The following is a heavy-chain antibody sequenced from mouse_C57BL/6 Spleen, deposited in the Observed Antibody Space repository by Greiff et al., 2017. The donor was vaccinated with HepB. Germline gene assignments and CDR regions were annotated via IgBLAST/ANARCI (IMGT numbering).Heavy chain of an antibody. CDR3: ARGGTTVWEDFDY. V-gene: IGHV1-26*01. J-gene: IGHJ2*01. CDR2: INPNNGGT. D-gene: IGHD1-1*01. Sequence: EVKLMESGPELVKPGASVKISCKASGYTFTDYYMNWVKQSHGKSLEWIGDINPNNGGTSYNQKFKGKATLTVDKSSSTAYMELRSLTSEDSAVYDCARGGTTVWEDFDYWGQGTTLTVSS. CDR1: GYTFTDYY.